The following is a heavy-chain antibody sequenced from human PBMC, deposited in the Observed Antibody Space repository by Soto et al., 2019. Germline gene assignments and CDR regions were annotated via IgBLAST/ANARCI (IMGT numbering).Heavy chain of an antibody. V-gene: IGHV3-53*01. CDR3: ARDSGYSSAYWEHYFDY. D-gene: IGHD3-16*01. CDR2: ISSGGDP. Sequence: GGSLRLSCATSGFSISDKFMSWVRQAPGKGLEWISVISSGGDPSYADSVKGRFTISRDITKNTLFLQMTSLRADDTAVYFCARDSGYSSAYWEHYFDYWGQGTLVTVSS. J-gene: IGHJ4*02. CDR1: GFSISDKF.